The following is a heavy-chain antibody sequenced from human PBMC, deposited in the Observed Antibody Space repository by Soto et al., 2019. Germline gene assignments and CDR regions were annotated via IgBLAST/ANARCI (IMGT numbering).Heavy chain of an antibody. Sequence: SETLSLTCPVSGGSISGYYWSWIRQPPGKGLEWIGYIYYSGSTNYNPSLKSRVTISVDTSKNQFSLKLSSVTAADTAVYYCARGGIGYCSSTSCSTRYAFDIWGQGTMVTVSS. CDR3: ARGGIGYCSSTSCSTRYAFDI. CDR1: GGSISGYY. CDR2: IYYSGST. D-gene: IGHD2-2*01. J-gene: IGHJ3*02. V-gene: IGHV4-59*01.